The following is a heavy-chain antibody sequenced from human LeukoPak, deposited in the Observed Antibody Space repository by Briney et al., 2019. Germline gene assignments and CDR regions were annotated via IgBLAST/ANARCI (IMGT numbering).Heavy chain of an antibody. CDR3: ARESSVGAHKAFDY. CDR1: GFTFSSYW. CDR2: INSDGSST. D-gene: IGHD1-26*01. Sequence: PRGSLRLYCAASGFTFSSYWMHWVRQAPGEGLVWVSRINSDGSSTSHADSVKGRFTISRDNAKNTLHLQMNSLRAEDTAVYYCARESSVGAHKAFDYWGQGTLVTVSS. J-gene: IGHJ4*02. V-gene: IGHV3-74*01.